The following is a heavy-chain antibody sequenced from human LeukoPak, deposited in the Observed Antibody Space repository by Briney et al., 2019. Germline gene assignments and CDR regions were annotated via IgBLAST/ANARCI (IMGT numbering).Heavy chain of an antibody. CDR2: IYYSGST. V-gene: IGHV4-59*01. CDR1: GGSISSYY. Sequence: SETLSLTCTVSGGSISSYYWSWIRQPPGKGLEWIGYIYYSGSTNYNPSLKSRVTISVDTSKNQFSLKLSSVTAADTAVYYCAXXHXVVXPAALGRKNYYYYGMDVWGQGTTVTVSS. CDR3: AXXHXVVXPAALGRKNYYYYGMDV. D-gene: IGHD2-2*01. J-gene: IGHJ6*02.